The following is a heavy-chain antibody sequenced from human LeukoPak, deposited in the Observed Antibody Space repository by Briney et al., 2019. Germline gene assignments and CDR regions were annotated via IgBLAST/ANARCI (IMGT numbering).Heavy chain of an antibody. CDR2: INHSGGT. V-gene: IGHV4-34*01. CDR3: SSANYDFWSGYLRWSSWFDP. Sequence: SETLSLTCAVYGGSFRGYYWSWIRQPPGKGLEWMGEINHSGGTNYNPSLKSQVTISVDTSKNQFSLQLSSAATGDTAVDYWSSANYDFWSGYLRWSSWFDPWGQGTLVTVSS. J-gene: IGHJ5*02. D-gene: IGHD3-3*01. CDR1: GGSFRGYY.